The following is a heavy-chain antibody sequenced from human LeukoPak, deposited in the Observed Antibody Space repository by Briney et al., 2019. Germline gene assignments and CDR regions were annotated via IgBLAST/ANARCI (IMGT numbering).Heavy chain of an antibody. V-gene: IGHV3-30-3*01. Sequence: GGSLRLSCAASGFTLSSYAMHWVRQAPGKGLEWVAVISYDGSNKYYADSVKGRFTISRDNSKNTLYVQMNSLRDEDTALYYCAKDQRWESPHYLDSWGQGTLVTVSS. CDR3: AKDQRWESPHYLDS. CDR1: GFTLSSYA. D-gene: IGHD1-26*01. J-gene: IGHJ4*02. CDR2: ISYDGSNK.